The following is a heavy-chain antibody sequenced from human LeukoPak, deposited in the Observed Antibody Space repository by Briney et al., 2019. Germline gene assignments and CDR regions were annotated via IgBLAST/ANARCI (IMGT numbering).Heavy chain of an antibody. Sequence: GASVKVSCKASGYTFTSYGISWVRQAPGQGLEWMGWISAYNGNTNYAQKLQGRVTMTTDTSTSTAYMEPSSLRSEDTAVYYCAAITMVRGPDYWGQGTLVTVSS. CDR3: AAITMVRGPDY. J-gene: IGHJ4*02. CDR1: GYTFTSYG. V-gene: IGHV1-18*01. D-gene: IGHD3-10*01. CDR2: ISAYNGNT.